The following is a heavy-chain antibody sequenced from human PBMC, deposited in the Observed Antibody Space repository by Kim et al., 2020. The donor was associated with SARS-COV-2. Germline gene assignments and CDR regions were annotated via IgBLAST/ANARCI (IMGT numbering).Heavy chain of an antibody. CDR3: AREVEYYYDSSGPG. J-gene: IGHJ4*02. CDR1: GFTFSSYS. Sequence: GGSLRLSCAASGFTFSSYSMNWVRQAPGKGLEWVSSISSSSSYIYYADSVKGRFTISRDNAKNSLYLQMNSLRVEDTAVYYCAREVEYYYDSSGPGWGQGTLVTVSS. CDR2: ISSSSSYI. V-gene: IGHV3-21*01. D-gene: IGHD3-22*01.